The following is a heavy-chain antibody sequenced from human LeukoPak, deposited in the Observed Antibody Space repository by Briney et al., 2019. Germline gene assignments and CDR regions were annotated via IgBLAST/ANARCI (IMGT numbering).Heavy chain of an antibody. Sequence: ASVKVSCKASGYTFTSYAMHWVRQAPGQRLEWMGWINAGNGNTKYSQEFQGRVTITRDSSASTAYMELSSLRSEDMAVYYCARGGAAAGTGYYYYYMDVWGKGTTVTVSS. CDR2: INAGNGNT. CDR3: ARGGAAAGTGYYYYYMDV. V-gene: IGHV1-3*03. J-gene: IGHJ6*03. D-gene: IGHD6-13*01. CDR1: GYTFTSYA.